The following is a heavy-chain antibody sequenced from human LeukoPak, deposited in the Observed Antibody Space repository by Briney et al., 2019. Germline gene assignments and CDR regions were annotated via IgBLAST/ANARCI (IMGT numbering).Heavy chain of an antibody. CDR1: GFTFSSYA. CDR3: AKSPNYGSSGYSDY. J-gene: IGHJ4*02. Sequence: GGSLRLSCAASGFTFSSYAMSWVRQAPGKGLEWVSAISGSGGSTYYADSVKGRFTISRDNSKNTLYLQMNSLRAEDTAVYYCAKSPNYGSSGYSDYWGQGTLVTVSS. V-gene: IGHV3-23*01. D-gene: IGHD3-22*01. CDR2: ISGSGGST.